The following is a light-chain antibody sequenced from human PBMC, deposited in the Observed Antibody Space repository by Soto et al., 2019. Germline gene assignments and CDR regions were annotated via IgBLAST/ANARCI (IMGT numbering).Light chain of an antibody. V-gene: IGKV3-20*01. CDR2: GAS. J-gene: IGKJ4*02. Sequence: EIVLTQSPGTLSLSPGERATLSCRASQSVAGNYVAWYRQKPGQAPRLLIYGASSRATGIPDRFSGSGSATDFTLTISRLEPEDFAVYYCQQYGNSPLTFGGGAKVEIK. CDR1: QSVAGNY. CDR3: QQYGNSPLT.